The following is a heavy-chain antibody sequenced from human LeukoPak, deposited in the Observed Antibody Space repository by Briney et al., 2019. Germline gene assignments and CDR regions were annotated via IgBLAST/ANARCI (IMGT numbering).Heavy chain of an antibody. CDR1: GFTFSSYS. V-gene: IGHV3-48*01. CDR3: AKEDGWLRPSDY. D-gene: IGHD5-12*01. Sequence: GGSLRLSCAASGFTFSSYSMNWVRQAPGKGLEWVSYISSSSSTIYYADSVKGRFTISRDNSKNTLYLQMNSLRAEDTAVYYCAKEDGWLRPSDYWGQGTLVTVSS. J-gene: IGHJ4*02. CDR2: ISSSSSTI.